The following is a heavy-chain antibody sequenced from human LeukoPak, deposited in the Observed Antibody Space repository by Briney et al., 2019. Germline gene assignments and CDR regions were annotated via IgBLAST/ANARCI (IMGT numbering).Heavy chain of an antibody. CDR3: ARDQGEAARPYYFEY. CDR1: GYSISSGYY. Sequence: SETLSLTCTVSGYSISSGYYWGWIRQPPGKGLEWIGSIYHSGSTYYNPSLKSRVTISVDTSKNQFSLKLSSVTAADTAVYYCARDQGEAARPYYFEYWGQGTLVTVSS. CDR2: IYHSGST. J-gene: IGHJ4*02. D-gene: IGHD6-6*01. V-gene: IGHV4-38-2*02.